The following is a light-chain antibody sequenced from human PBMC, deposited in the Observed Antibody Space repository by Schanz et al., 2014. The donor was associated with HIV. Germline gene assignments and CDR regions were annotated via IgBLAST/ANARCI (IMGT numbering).Light chain of an antibody. CDR2: DVS. J-gene: IGLJ3*02. V-gene: IGLV2-14*01. CDR3: SSFAGSNIPWV. CDR1: SSDVGGYNY. Sequence: QSALTQPASVSGSPGQSITISCTGTSSDVGGYNYVSWYQQHPGKAPKLMIYDVSNRPSGVSWRFSASKSGNTASLTVSGLQAEDEAEYYCSSFAGSNIPWVFGGGTKVTVL.